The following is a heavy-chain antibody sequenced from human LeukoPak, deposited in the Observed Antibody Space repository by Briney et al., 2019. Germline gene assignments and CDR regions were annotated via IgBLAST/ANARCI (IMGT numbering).Heavy chain of an antibody. V-gene: IGHV4-59*01. D-gene: IGHD6-25*01. J-gene: IGHJ5*02. CDR2: VYYSGNT. CDR1: GGSISSYY. Sequence: PSETLSLTCTVSGGSISSYYWSWIRQPPGKGLEWIGYVYYSGNTNYNPSLKSRVTISVDTSKKQFSLKLSSVTAADTAVYYCARGWLIPVAAGVWFDPWGQGTLVTVSS. CDR3: ARGWLIPVAAGVWFDP.